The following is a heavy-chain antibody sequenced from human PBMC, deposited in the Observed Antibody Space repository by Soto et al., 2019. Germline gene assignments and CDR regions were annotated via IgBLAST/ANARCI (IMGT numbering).Heavy chain of an antibody. V-gene: IGHV4-59*01. CDR3: GRGRYKAIVVGTPNYFDY. J-gene: IGHJ4*02. CDR2: IYYSGST. Sequence: SSETLSLTCTVSGGSISSYYWSWIRQPPGKGLEWIGYIYYSGSTNYNPSLKSRVTISVDTSKNQFSLKLSSVTAADTAVYYCGRGRYKAIVVGTPNYFDYWGQGTLVTVSS. CDR1: GGSISSYY. D-gene: IGHD3-22*01.